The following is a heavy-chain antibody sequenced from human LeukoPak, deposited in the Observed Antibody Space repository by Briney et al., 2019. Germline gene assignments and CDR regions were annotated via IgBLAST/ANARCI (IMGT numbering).Heavy chain of an antibody. CDR3: ARAVGSSESNWFDP. CDR1: GGSISSGSYY. Sequence: SQTLSLTCTVSGGSISSGSYYWSWIRQPAGKGLEWIGRIYTSGSAHYNPSLKSRVTISVDTSKNQFSLNLNSVTAADTAVYYCARAVGSSESNWFDPWGQGTLATVSS. V-gene: IGHV4-61*02. J-gene: IGHJ5*02. CDR2: IYTSGSA. D-gene: IGHD6-19*01.